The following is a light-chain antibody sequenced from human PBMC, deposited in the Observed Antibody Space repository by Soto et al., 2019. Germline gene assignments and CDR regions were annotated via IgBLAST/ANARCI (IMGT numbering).Light chain of an antibody. Sequence: EVVLTQSPATLSVSPGERAPLSCRASQSLTSNLAWYQQKPGQAPRLLIYGASARATGIPARFSGSGSGTEFTLTISSLEPEDFAVYFCHQRNKFGQGTRLEI. CDR3: HQRNK. CDR2: GAS. CDR1: QSLTSN. V-gene: IGKV3-11*01. J-gene: IGKJ5*01.